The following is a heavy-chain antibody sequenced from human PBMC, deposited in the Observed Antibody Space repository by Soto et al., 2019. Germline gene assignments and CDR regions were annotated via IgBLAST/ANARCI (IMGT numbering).Heavy chain of an antibody. J-gene: IGHJ4*02. V-gene: IGHV1-69*06. CDR2: IIPIFGTA. Sequence: SVKVSCKASGGTFSSYAISWVRQAPGQGLEWMGGIIPIFGTANYAQKFQGRVTITADKSTSTAYMELSSLRSEDTAVYYCARDRVAYCGGDCYSDYWGQGTLVTVSS. CDR1: GGTFSSYA. CDR3: ARDRVAYCGGDCYSDY. D-gene: IGHD2-21*02.